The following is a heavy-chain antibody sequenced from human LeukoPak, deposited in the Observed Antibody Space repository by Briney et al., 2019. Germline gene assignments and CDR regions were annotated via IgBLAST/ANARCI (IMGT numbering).Heavy chain of an antibody. Sequence: PGGSLRLSCAGSGFTFNNAWMTWVRQAPGEGLEWVVRIKSKTDGGTTNYAAPVKGRFTISRDDSKSTLYLQMNSLQTEDTGVYYCTTELVWFGILAHWGQGTLATVSS. J-gene: IGHJ4*02. D-gene: IGHD3-10*01. CDR2: IKSKTDGGTT. CDR3: TTELVWFGILAH. CDR1: GFTFNNAW. V-gene: IGHV3-15*01.